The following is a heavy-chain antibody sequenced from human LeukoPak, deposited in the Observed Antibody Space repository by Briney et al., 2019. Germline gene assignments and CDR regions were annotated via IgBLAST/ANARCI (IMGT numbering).Heavy chain of an antibody. Sequence: SVKVSCKASGGTFSSYAISWVRQAPGHGLEWMGRIIPIFGTANYAQKFQGRVTNTTDESTSTAYMELSSLRSEDTAVYYCARAAGVCIGGSCYRALYYFDYWGQGTLVTVSS. J-gene: IGHJ4*02. CDR3: ARAAGVCIGGSCYRALYYFDY. V-gene: IGHV1-69*05. CDR2: IIPIFGTA. CDR1: GGTFSSYA. D-gene: IGHD2-15*01.